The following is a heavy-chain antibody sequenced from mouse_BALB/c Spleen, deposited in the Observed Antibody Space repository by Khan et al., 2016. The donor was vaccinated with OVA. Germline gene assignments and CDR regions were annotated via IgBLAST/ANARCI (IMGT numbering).Heavy chain of an antibody. V-gene: IGHV3-2*02. J-gene: IGHJ4*01. D-gene: IGHD1-1*01. CDR2: ISYSGST. CDR1: GYSITTNYA. CDR3: ARKNYYGYAVDY. Sequence: EVELVESGPGLVKPSQSLSLTCTVTGYSITTNYAWDWIRQFPGNKLEWMGYISYSGSTSYNPSLKSRISITRDTSKNQFFLQLNFVTTEDTATYYCARKNYYGYAVDYGGQGTSVTVSS.